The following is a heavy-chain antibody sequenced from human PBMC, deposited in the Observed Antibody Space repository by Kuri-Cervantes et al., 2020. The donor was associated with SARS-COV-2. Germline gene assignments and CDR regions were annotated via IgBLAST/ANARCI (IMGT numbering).Heavy chain of an antibody. D-gene: IGHD4-17*01. V-gene: IGHV3-30-3*02. CDR3: AKPMDGDYDLFCFDY. J-gene: IGHJ4*02. Sequence: GESLKISCAGSGFTFSRYAIHCVRQAPGKGLEWVAVISDDGKKRYYADSVKGRFTLSRDNSKSTMFLQMNSLRPEDTAVYYCAKPMDGDYDLFCFDYWGQGALVTVSS. CDR1: GFTFSRYA. CDR2: ISDDGKKR.